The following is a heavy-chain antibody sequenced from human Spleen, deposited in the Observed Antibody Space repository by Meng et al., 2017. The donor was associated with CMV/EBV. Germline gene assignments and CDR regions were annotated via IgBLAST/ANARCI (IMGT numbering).Heavy chain of an antibody. Sequence: SETLSLTCTVSGGSISSYYWSWIRQPPGKRLEWIGYIYYSGSTNYNPSLKSRVTISVDTSKNQFSLKLSSVTAADTAVYYCARGGTFGVVNWFDPWGQGTLVTVSS. V-gene: IGHV4-59*01. CDR2: IYYSGST. CDR1: GGSISSYY. D-gene: IGHD3-3*01. CDR3: ARGGTFGVVNWFDP. J-gene: IGHJ5*02.